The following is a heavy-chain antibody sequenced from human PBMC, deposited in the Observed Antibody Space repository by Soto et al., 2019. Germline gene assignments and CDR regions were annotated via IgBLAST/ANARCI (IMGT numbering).Heavy chain of an antibody. CDR2: ISYAGSNK. CDR1: GFTFTSSA. V-gene: IGHV3-30-3*01. CDR3: ARDPYRSSWYDY. D-gene: IGHD6-13*01. Sequence: HPGGSLRLSCAASGFTFTSSAMRWVRQAPGKGVEWVALISYAGSNKYYADSVEGRFTISRDNSKNTLYLQMNSLRADDTAVYYCARDPYRSSWYDYWGQGTLVTVSS. J-gene: IGHJ4*02.